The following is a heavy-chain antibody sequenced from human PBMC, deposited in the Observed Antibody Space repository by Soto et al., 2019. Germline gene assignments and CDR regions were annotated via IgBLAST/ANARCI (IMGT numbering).Heavy chain of an antibody. CDR3: ARGHRRQLVLQPTTVYYGMDV. V-gene: IGHV4-61*01. J-gene: IGHJ6*02. D-gene: IGHD6-13*01. Sequence: SSETLSLTCTVSGGSVSSGSYYWSWIRQPPGKGLEWIGYIYYSGSTNYNPSLKSRVTISVDTSKNQFSMKLSSVTAADTAVYYCARGHRRQLVLQPTTVYYGMDVWGQATTVTVSS. CDR1: GGSVSSGSYY. CDR2: IYYSGST.